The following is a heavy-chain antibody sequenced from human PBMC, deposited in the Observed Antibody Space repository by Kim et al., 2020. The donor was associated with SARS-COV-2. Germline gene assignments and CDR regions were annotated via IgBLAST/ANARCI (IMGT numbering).Heavy chain of an antibody. CDR3: ARSKMEWLLKEVTTTGFDY. V-gene: IGHV4-31*02. Sequence: RVTISVDTSKNQFSLKLSSVTAADTAVYYCARSKMEWLLKEVTTTGFDYWGQGTLVTVSS. J-gene: IGHJ4*02. D-gene: IGHD3-3*01.